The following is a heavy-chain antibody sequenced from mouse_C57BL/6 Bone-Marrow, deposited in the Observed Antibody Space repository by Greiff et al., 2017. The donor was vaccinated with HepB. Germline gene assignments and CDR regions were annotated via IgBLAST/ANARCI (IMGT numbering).Heavy chain of an antibody. V-gene: IGHV1-55*01. J-gene: IGHJ1*03. CDR2: IYPGSGST. Sequence: VQLQQPGAELVKPGASVKMSCKASGYTFTSYWITWVKQRPGQGLEWIGDIYPGSGSTNYNEKFKSKATLTVDTSSSTAYMQLSSLTSEDSAVYYCASPQFSTTVVHYWYFDVWGTGTTVTVSS. CDR1: GYTFTSYW. D-gene: IGHD1-1*01. CDR3: ASPQFSTTVVHYWYFDV.